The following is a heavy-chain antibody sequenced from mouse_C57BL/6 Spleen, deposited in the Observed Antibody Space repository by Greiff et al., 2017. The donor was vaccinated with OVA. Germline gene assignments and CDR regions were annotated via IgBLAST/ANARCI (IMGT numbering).Heavy chain of an antibody. D-gene: IGHD1-1*01. CDR3: ARWGYYYGSSGYFDV. CDR1: GYAFSSYW. Sequence: QVQLQQSGAELVKPGASVKISCKASGYAFSSYWMNWVKQRPGKGLEWIGQIYPGDGDTNYNGKFKGKATLTADKSSSTAYMQLSSLTSEDSAVYFCARWGYYYGSSGYFDVWGTGTTVTVSS. CDR2: IYPGDGDT. J-gene: IGHJ1*03. V-gene: IGHV1-80*01.